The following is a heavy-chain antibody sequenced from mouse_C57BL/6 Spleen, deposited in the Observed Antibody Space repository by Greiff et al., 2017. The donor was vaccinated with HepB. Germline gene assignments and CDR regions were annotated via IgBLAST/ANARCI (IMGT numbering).Heavy chain of an antibody. V-gene: IGHV5-16*01. CDR3: ARDRGSSPYYAMDY. CDR1: GFTFSDYY. D-gene: IGHD1-1*01. J-gene: IGHJ4*01. CDR2: INYDGSST. Sequence: EVKVVESEGGLVQPGSSMKLSCTASGFTFSDYYMAWVRQVPEKGLEWVANINYDGSSTYYLDSLKSRFIISRDNAKNILYLQMSSLKSEDTATYYCARDRGSSPYYAMDYWGQGTSVTVSS.